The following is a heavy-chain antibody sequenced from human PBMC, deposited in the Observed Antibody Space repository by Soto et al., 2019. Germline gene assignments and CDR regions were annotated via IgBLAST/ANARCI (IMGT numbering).Heavy chain of an antibody. CDR2: IIPLSGTP. V-gene: IGHV1-69*06. CDR3: TSGIQLWS. J-gene: IGHJ5*02. CDR1: GATFSNYA. Sequence: QVQLVQSGAEVKKPGSSVKVSCKASGATFSNYALTWVRQAPGQGLEWMGGIIPLSGTPNYAQKFQGRVTITADKTTTTVYIELGGLRSEHTAVYYCTSGIQLWSWGQGTLVTVSS. D-gene: IGHD5-18*01.